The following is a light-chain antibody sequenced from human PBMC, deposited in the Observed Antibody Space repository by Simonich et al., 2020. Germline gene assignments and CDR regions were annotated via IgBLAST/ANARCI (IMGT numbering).Light chain of an antibody. CDR2: WAS. CDR3: QQYYSTPQT. V-gene: IGKV4-1*01. J-gene: IGKJ1*01. Sequence: DIVMTQSPTSLAVSLGERATINCKSSQGCLYSSNNKNYLAWYQQKPGQPPKLLIYWASTRESGVPDRFSGSGSGTDFTLTISSLQAEDVAVYYCQQYYSTPQTFGQGTKVEIK. CDR1: QGCLYSSNNKNY.